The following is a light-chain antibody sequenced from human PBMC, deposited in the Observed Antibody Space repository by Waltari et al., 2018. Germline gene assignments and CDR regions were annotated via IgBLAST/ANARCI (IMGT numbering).Light chain of an antibody. J-gene: IGKJ4*01. CDR1: QSVSSSY. CDR3: QQYGSSPPVT. Sequence: EIVLTQSPGTLSLSPGERATLSCRASQSVSSSYLAWYQKKPGQAPRLLIYGASRRATGIPDRFSGSGSGTDFTLTISRLEPEDFAVYYCQQYGSSPPVTFGGGTKVEIK. V-gene: IGKV3-20*01. CDR2: GAS.